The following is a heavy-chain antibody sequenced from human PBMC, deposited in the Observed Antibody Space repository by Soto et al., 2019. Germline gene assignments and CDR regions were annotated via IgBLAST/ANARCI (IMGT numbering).Heavy chain of an antibody. CDR1: GFTFSSYS. CDR3: AGYYGSGGFDP. V-gene: IGHV3-21*01. D-gene: IGHD3-10*01. Sequence: EVQLVESGGGLVKPGGSLRLSCAASGFTFSSYSMNWVRQAPGKGLEWVSSISSSGSYIYYADSVKGRFTISRDNAKNSLYLQMNSLRAEDTAVYYCAGYYGSGGFDPWGQGTLVTVSS. CDR2: ISSSGSYI. J-gene: IGHJ5*02.